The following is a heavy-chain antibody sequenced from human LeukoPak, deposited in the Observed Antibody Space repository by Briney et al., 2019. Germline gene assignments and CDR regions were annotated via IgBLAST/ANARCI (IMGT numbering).Heavy chain of an antibody. Sequence: SETLSLTCTVSGGSISSYYWSWIRQPPGKGLEWIAYIYYRGSTNYNPSLKSRVTISVDTSKNQFSLKLSSVTAADTAVYYCARGNILSGYCFDFWGQGALVTVSS. CDR3: ARGNILSGYCFDF. CDR1: GGSISSYY. J-gene: IGHJ4*02. V-gene: IGHV4-59*08. D-gene: IGHD3-9*01. CDR2: IYYRGST.